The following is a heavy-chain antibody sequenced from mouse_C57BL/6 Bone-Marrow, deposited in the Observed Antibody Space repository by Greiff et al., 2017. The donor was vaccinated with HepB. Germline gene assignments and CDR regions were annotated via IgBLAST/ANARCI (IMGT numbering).Heavy chain of an antibody. J-gene: IGHJ2*01. V-gene: IGHV5-4*03. Sequence: EVKVVESGGGLVKPGGSLKLSCAASGFTFSSYAMSWVRQTPEKRLEWVATISDGGSYTYYPDNVKGRFTISRDNAKNNLYLQMSHLKSEDTAMYYCARGVPYFDYWGQGTTLTVSS. CDR3: ARGVPYFDY. CDR1: GFTFSSYA. CDR2: ISDGGSYT. D-gene: IGHD5-1*01.